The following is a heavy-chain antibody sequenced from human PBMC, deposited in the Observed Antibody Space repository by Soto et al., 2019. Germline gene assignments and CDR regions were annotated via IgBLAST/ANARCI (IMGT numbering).Heavy chain of an antibody. CDR3: ARDFVRSALGPYYDFWSGLAFDY. CDR2: INPNSGGT. J-gene: IGHJ4*02. CDR1: GYTFTGYY. V-gene: IGHV1-2*04. Sequence: ASVKVSCKASGYTFTGYYMHWVRQAPGQGLEWMGWINPNSGGTNYAQKFQGWVTMTRDTSISTAYMELSRLRSDDTAVYYCARDFVRSALGPYYDFWSGLAFDYWGQGTLVTVSS. D-gene: IGHD3-3*01.